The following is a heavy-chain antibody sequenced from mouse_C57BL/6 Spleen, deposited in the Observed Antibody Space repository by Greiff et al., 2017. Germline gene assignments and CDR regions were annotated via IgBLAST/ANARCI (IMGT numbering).Heavy chain of an antibody. CDR2: IWGVGST. D-gene: IGHD1-1*01. J-gene: IGHJ3*01. Sequence: VKLMESGPGLVAPSQSLSITCTVSGFSLTSYGVDWVRPSPGKGLEWLGVIWGVGSTNYNSALKSRLSISKDNSKSQVFLKMNSLQTDDTAMYYCASEFSTTGFAYWGQGTLVTVSA. CDR3: ASEFSTTGFAY. V-gene: IGHV2-6*01. CDR1: GFSLTSYG.